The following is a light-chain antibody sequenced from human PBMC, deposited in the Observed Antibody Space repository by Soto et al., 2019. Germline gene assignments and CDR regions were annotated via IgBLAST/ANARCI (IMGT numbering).Light chain of an antibody. J-gene: IGKJ4*01. V-gene: IGKV3-11*01. CDR2: DTS. CDR3: QHRSDWPS. CDR1: ESVGSY. Sequence: EIVLTQSPATLSLSPGERATLSCRASESVGSYLAWYQQKPGQVPRLLLYDTSDRATGIPPRFSGSGSGTDFTLTISSLEPEDFAVYYCQHRSDWPSFGGGTKVDIK.